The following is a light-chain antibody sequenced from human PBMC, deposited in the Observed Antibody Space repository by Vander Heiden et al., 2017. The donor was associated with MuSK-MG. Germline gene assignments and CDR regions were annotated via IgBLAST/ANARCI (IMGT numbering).Light chain of an antibody. V-gene: IGKV3-15*01. CDR1: QSVSSN. CDR3: QQYNNWPLWT. CDR2: GAS. Sequence: EIVMTRSPATLSVSPGERATLSCRASQSVSSNLAWYQQKPGQAPRLLIYGASTRATGIPARFSGSGSGTEFTLTISSRQSEDFAVYYCQQYNNWPLWTFGQGTKVEIK. J-gene: IGKJ1*01.